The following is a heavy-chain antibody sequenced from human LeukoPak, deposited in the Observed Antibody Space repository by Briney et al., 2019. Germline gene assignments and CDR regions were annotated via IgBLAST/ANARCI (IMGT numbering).Heavy chain of an antibody. CDR2: IYPGDSDT. V-gene: IGHV5-51*01. Sequence: GESLKISCKGSGXSFTSYWIGWVRQMPGKGLEWMGIIYPGDSDTRYSPSFQGQVTISADKSISTAYLQWSSLKASDTAMYYCARLRSSDIVVVVAADYWGQGTLVTVSS. D-gene: IGHD2-15*01. CDR3: ARLRSSDIVVVVAADY. CDR1: GXSFTSYW. J-gene: IGHJ4*02.